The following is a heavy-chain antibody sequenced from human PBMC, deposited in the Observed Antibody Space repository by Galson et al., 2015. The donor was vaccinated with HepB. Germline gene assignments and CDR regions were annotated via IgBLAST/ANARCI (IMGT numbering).Heavy chain of an antibody. Sequence: SLRLSCAVSGFSFSDYYMTWVRQAPGKGLEWVSYISSDGDAIYYADSVKGRFTISRDNAKNSLYLQMSSLRAEDTAVYYCARDLRPYYYETSGPFSIWGQGTMVTVSS. CDR2: ISSDGDAI. CDR3: ARDLRPYYYETSGPFSI. J-gene: IGHJ3*02. V-gene: IGHV3-11*01. CDR1: GFSFSDYY. D-gene: IGHD3-22*01.